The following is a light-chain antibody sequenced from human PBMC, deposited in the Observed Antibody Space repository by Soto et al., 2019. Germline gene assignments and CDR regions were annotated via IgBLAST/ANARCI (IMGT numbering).Light chain of an antibody. V-gene: IGKV1-33*01. CDR3: QQYDSVFT. CDR1: QDITNY. Sequence: IQMTQSPSSLSSSFGDRVTITCQASQDITNYLNWYQQKPGKAPNLLIYGASNLETGVPSRFSGSGSGTDFTFTISSMTAEDIGTYFCQQYDSVFTFGQGTRLEIK. CDR2: GAS. J-gene: IGKJ5*01.